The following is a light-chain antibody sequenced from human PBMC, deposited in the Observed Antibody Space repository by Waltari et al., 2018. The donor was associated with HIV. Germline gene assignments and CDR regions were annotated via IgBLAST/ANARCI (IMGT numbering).Light chain of an antibody. V-gene: IGKV1-39*01. CDR1: QSISSY. CDR3: QQSYSTPLT. CDR2: AAS. Sequence: DIQMTQSPSSLSASVGDRVTITCRASQSISSYLNWYQQKPGKAPKLLISAASSLQSGVPSRFSGSGFGTDFTLTISSLQPEEYATYYCQQSYSTPLTFGQGTKVEIK. J-gene: IGKJ1*01.